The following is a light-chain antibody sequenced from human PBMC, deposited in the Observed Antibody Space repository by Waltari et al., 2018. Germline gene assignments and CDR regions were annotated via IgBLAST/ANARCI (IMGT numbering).Light chain of an antibody. V-gene: IGKV3-11*01. J-gene: IGKJ4*01. CDR1: QSVSTF. CDR2: DVS. CDR3: QQRRNWPT. Sequence: EIVLPQSPATLSLSPGERATPSCRASQSVSTFLAWYQQKPGQSPRLLIYDVSFRATGIPIRFSGRGSETDFTLTISSLEPEDFAVYYCQQRRNWPTFGGGTKVEVK.